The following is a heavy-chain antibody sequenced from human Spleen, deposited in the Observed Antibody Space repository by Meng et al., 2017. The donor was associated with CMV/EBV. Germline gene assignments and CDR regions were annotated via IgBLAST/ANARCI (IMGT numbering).Heavy chain of an antibody. J-gene: IGHJ4*02. CDR1: GGTLSSYV. Sequence: KVSGGTLSSYVINWVRQAPGQGLEWMGGFIPVFGSPSYAKKFQGRVTITTDESSNTSYMELSSLSSDDAAVYYCARGADSGSFSYFDNWGQGTLVTVSS. CDR2: FIPVFGSP. CDR3: ARGADSGSFSYFDN. V-gene: IGHV1-69*05. D-gene: IGHD1-26*01.